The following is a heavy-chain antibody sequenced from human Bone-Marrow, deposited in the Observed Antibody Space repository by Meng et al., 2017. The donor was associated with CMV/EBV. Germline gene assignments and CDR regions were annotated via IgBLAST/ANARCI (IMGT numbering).Heavy chain of an antibody. D-gene: IGHD6-6*01. V-gene: IGHV1-2*02. CDR3: ARGRLIAARRANWFDP. CDR2: INPNSGGT. J-gene: IGHJ5*02. Sequence: ASVKVSCKASGYTFTGYYMHWVRQAPGQGLEWMGWINPNSGGTNYAQKFQGRVTMTRDTSISTAYMELSRLRSDDTAVYYCARGRLIAARRANWFDPWGQGTLVSVS. CDR1: GYTFTGYY.